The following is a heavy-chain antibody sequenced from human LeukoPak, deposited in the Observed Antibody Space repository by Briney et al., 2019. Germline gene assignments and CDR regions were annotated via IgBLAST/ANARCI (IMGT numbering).Heavy chain of an antibody. CDR2: IYSSGST. CDR3: ARSNLDWFDP. Sequence: PSETLSLTCTVSGAXISSYYCSWIRQPPGKGLEWIGYIYSSGSTNYNPSLKSRVTISGDTSKNQFSLKLSSMTAADTAVYYCARSNLDWFDPWGQGTLVTVSS. CDR1: GAXISSYY. V-gene: IGHV4-59*08. J-gene: IGHJ5*02.